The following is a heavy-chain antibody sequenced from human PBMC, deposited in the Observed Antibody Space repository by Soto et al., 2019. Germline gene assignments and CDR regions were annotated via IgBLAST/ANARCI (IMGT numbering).Heavy chain of an antibody. Sequence: QVQLVESGGGVVQPGTSLRLSCAASGFIFSTNGMYWVRQAPGKGLEWVALISDDGRNGWHADSVKGRFTISRDISKSTLYLQMNSLRPEDTAVYYCANLSHSGWHHHYYGMAVWGQGTTVTVSS. V-gene: IGHV3-30*18. CDR2: ISDDGRNG. CDR3: ANLSHSGWHHHYYGMAV. J-gene: IGHJ6*02. CDR1: GFIFSTNG. D-gene: IGHD6-19*01.